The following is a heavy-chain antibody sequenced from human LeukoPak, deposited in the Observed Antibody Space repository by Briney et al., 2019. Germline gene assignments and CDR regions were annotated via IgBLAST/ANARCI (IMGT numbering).Heavy chain of an antibody. D-gene: IGHD2/OR15-2a*01. CDR3: TTFSTY. Sequence: GGSLRLSCAASGFTFGNAWMSWVRQAPGKGLEWVARIKSKTDGGTTDSATPLKDRFTISRDDSKNTLYLQMNSLKTEDTAVYYCTTFSTYWGQGTLVTVSS. V-gene: IGHV3-15*01. CDR1: GFTFGNAW. J-gene: IGHJ4*02. CDR2: IKSKTDGGTT.